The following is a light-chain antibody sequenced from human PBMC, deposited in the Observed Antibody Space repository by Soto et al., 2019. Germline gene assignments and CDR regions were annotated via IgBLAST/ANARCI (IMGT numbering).Light chain of an antibody. Sequence: QSALTQPASVSGSPEQSITISCTGTSSDVGSYNLVSWYQQHPGQAPKVMIYEATKRPSWVSNRFSGSKSGNTASLTISGLQAEDEAYYYCCAYAGSGTVVFGGGTKLTVL. CDR1: SSDVGSYNL. J-gene: IGLJ3*02. V-gene: IGLV2-23*01. CDR3: CAYAGSGTVV. CDR2: EAT.